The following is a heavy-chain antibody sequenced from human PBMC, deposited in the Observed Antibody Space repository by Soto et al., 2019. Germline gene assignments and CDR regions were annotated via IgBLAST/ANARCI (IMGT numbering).Heavy chain of an antibody. J-gene: IGHJ6*02. CDR1: GFTFSNYT. CDR3: ARVKQSSSSWYEGYYYYYYGMDV. Sequence: PGGSLRLSCAASGFTFSNYTMRWVRQAPGKGLEWVSYISSSSSYTNYADSVKGRFTISRDNAKNSLYLQMNSLRAEDTAVYYCARVKQSSSSWYEGYYYYYYGMDVWGQGTTVTVSS. V-gene: IGHV3-11*06. CDR2: ISSSSSYT. D-gene: IGHD6-13*01.